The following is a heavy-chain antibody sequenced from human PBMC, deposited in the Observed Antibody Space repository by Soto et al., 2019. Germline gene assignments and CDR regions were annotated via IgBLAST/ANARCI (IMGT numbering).Heavy chain of an antibody. CDR1: GFTFSSYA. CDR3: AKIGSAWPDAFDI. V-gene: IGHV3-23*01. J-gene: IGHJ3*02. CDR2: ISGSGGST. Sequence: GGSLRLSCAASGFTFSSYAMSWVRQAPGKGLEWVSAISGSGGSTYYADSVKGRFTTSRDNSKNTLYLQMNSLRAEDTAVYYCAKIGSAWPDAFDIWGQGTMVTVSS.